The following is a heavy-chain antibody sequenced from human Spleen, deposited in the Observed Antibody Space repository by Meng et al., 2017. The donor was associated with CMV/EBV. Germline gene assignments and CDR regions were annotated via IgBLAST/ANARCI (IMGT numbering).Heavy chain of an antibody. CDR2: INPNSGGT. CDR3: ARVQVVPAAIPYDAFDI. CDR1: GYTFTGYY. D-gene: IGHD2-2*02. J-gene: IGHJ3*02. V-gene: IGHV1-2*02. Sequence: ASVKVSCKASGYTFTGYYMHWVRQAPGQGLEWMGWINPNSGGTNYAQKFQGRVTMTRDTSISTAYMELSRLRSDDTAVYYCARVQVVPAAIPYDAFDIWGQGTMVTVSS.